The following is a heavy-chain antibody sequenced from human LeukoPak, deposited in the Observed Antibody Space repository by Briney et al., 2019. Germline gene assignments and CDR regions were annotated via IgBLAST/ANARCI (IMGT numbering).Heavy chain of an antibody. J-gene: IGHJ3*02. CDR2: ISWNSGSI. CDR3: AKDTSDSRDAFDI. CDR1: GFTFDDYA. D-gene: IGHD5-18*01. V-gene: IGHV3-9*01. Sequence: PGGSLRLSCAASGFTFDDYAMHWVRQAPGKGLEWVSGISWNSGSIGYADSVKGRFTISRDDAKNSLYLQMNSPRAEDTALYYCAKDTSDSRDAFDIWGQGTMVTVSS.